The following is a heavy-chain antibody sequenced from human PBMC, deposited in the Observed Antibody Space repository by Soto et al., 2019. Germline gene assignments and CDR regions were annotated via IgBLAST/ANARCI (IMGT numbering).Heavy chain of an antibody. Sequence: SVKVSCKAAGGTFSIYGFSWVRQAPGQGPEWIGGIIPILTTPNYAQKFQGRVTIVADESTTTVYMELSSLKFEDTAVYYCATSVGIAQTREDRMDVWGQGTSVPVS. CDR1: GGTFSIYG. D-gene: IGHD6-13*01. J-gene: IGHJ6*02. V-gene: IGHV1-69*13. CDR3: ATSVGIAQTREDRMDV. CDR2: IIPILTTP.